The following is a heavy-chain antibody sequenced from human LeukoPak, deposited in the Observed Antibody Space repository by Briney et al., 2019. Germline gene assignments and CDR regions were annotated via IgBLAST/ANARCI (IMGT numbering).Heavy chain of an antibody. D-gene: IGHD3-9*01. J-gene: IGHJ4*02. V-gene: IGHV7-4-1*02. CDR3: ARGPYDILTGYYFRS. Sequence: ALVKVSCKASGYTFTSYAMNWVRQAPGQGLEWMGWINTNTGNPTYAQGFTRRFVFSLDTSVSTAYLQISSLKAEDTAVYYCARGPYDILTGYYFRSWGQGTLVTVSS. CDR2: INTNTGNP. CDR1: GYTFTSYA.